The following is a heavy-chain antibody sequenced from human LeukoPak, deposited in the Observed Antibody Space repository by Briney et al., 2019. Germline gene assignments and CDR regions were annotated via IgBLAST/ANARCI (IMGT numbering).Heavy chain of an antibody. CDR2: INQDGSDK. J-gene: IGHJ4*02. CDR3: ARGMDYYDNRGYITDS. V-gene: IGHV3-7*01. CDR1: RFIFSNHW. D-gene: IGHD3-22*01. Sequence: RGSLRLSCAASRFIFSNHWMTWVRQAPGKGLEWVAMINQDGSDKYYADSVKGRFTISRDNAKNSLDLQMNGLRVEDTAVYFCARGMDYYDNRGYITDSWGQGTLVTVAS.